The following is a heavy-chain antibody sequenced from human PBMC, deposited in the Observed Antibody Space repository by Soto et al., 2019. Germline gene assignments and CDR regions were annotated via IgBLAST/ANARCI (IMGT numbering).Heavy chain of an antibody. CDR1: GFTFSVYA. Sequence: GSLRLSCGASGFTFSVYAMTWVRQAPGKGLEGVSAISGNGGSTYYADSVKGRFTISRDNSKGTLHLQMNSLRGEDAAVYYCAKNRTFGPPLVRFDSWGQGTLVTVSS. CDR3: AKNRTFGPPLVRFDS. V-gene: IGHV3-23*01. J-gene: IGHJ4*02. D-gene: IGHD6-6*01. CDR2: ISGNGGST.